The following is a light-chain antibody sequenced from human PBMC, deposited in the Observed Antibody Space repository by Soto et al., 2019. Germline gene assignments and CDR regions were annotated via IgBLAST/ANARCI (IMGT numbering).Light chain of an antibody. CDR1: QTISSW. V-gene: IGKV1-5*03. J-gene: IGKJ1*01. CDR2: KAS. Sequence: DIQMTQSHSTLSASVGDRVTITCRSSQTISSWLAWYQQKPGKAPKLLIYKASSLESGVPSRFSGSGSGTEFTLTISSLQPDDFATYYCQHYNSYSEAFGQGTKVDNK. CDR3: QHYNSYSEA.